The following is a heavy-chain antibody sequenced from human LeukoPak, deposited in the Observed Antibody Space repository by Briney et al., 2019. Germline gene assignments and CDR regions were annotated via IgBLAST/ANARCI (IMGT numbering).Heavy chain of an antibody. D-gene: IGHD6-19*01. CDR3: ARVTMWIAVAGTGWFDP. J-gene: IGHJ5*02. CDR1: GGTFSSYA. Sequence: ASVKVSCKASGGTFSSYAISWVRQAPGQGLEWMGGIIPIFGTANYAQKFQGRVTIIADESTSTAYMELSSLRSEDTAVYYCARVTMWIAVAGTGWFDPWGQGTLVTVSS. CDR2: IIPIFGTA. V-gene: IGHV1-69*13.